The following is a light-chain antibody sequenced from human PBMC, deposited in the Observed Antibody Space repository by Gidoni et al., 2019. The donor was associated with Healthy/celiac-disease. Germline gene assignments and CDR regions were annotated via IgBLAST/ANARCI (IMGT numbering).Light chain of an antibody. CDR1: QSISSY. CDR2: AAS. V-gene: IGKV1-39*01. Sequence: DIQMTPSPSSLSSSVGDRVTITCRASQSISSYLNWYQQKPGKAPKLLIYAASSLQSGVTSRFSGSGSGTDFTLTISSLQPEDFATYYWQQSYSTPPTFGQGTKVEIK. J-gene: IGKJ1*01. CDR3: QQSYSTPPT.